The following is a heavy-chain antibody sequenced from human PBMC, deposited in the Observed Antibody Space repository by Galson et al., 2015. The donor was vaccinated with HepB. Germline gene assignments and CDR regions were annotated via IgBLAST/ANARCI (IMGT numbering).Heavy chain of an antibody. J-gene: IGHJ3*01. CDR1: GGTFSSYA. D-gene: IGHD2-2*01. Sequence: SVKVSCKASGGTFSSYAISWVRQAPGQGLEWMGGIIPILGIANYAQKFQGRVTITADKSTSTAYMELSSLRSEDTAVYYCAVPDIVVVPAAEENAFDVWGQGTMVTVSS. CDR2: IIPILGIA. V-gene: IGHV1-69*10. CDR3: AVPDIVVVPAAEENAFDV.